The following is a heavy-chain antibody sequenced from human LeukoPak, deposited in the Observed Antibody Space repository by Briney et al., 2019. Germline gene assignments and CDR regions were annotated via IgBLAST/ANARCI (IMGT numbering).Heavy chain of an antibody. CDR1: GGSFSGYY. CDR3: ARLIAAAGMGYYFDY. V-gene: IGHV4-34*01. J-gene: IGHJ4*02. D-gene: IGHD6-13*01. Sequence: PSETLSLTCAVYGGSFSGYYWSWIRQPPGKGLEWIGEINHSGSTNYNPSLKSRVTISVDTSKNQFSLKLSSVTAADTAVYYCARLIAAAGMGYYFDYWGQGTLVTVSS. CDR2: INHSGST.